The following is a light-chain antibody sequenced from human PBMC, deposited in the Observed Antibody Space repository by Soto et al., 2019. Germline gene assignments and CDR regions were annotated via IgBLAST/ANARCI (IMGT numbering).Light chain of an antibody. Sequence: DIQMTQSPSSLSASVGDRVTITCQASQDISDYLNWYHQKPGKAPKFLIYDASSLESGVQSRFSGSGSGTDFTFTISSLQPEDIATYYCQQYQSIPFTFRHGTTVDIK. V-gene: IGKV1-33*01. CDR2: DAS. J-gene: IGKJ3*01. CDR1: QDISDY. CDR3: QQYQSIPFT.